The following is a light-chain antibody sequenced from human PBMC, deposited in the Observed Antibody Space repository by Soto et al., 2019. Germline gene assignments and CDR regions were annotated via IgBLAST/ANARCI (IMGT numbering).Light chain of an antibody. Sequence: QSALTQPASVSGSPGQSITISCTGTSSDVGGYNYVSWYQQHPGKAPKTMIYAVSNRPSGVSYRFSGSKSSNTASLTISGLQAEDEADYYCNSYTSSNTLVFGTGTKVTVL. CDR1: SSDVGGYNY. V-gene: IGLV2-14*01. CDR2: AVS. J-gene: IGLJ1*01. CDR3: NSYTSSNTLV.